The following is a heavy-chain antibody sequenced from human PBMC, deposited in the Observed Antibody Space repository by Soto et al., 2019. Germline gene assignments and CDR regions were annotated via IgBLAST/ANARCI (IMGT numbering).Heavy chain of an antibody. J-gene: IGHJ5*02. Sequence: PSETLSLTCTVSGGSISSYYWSWLRQPQGKGLEWIGYIYYSGSTNYNPSLKSRVTISVDTSKNQFSLKLSSVTAADTAVYYCARFYDSSGYYSLVGRWFDPWGQGTLVTVSS. CDR3: ARFYDSSGYYSLVGRWFDP. CDR2: IYYSGST. V-gene: IGHV4-59*01. CDR1: GGSISSYY. D-gene: IGHD3-22*01.